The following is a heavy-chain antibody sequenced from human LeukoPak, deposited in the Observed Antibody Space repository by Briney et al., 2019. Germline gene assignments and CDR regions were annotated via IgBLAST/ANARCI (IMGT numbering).Heavy chain of an antibody. CDR2: ISWNSGSI. CDR3: AKARSSTVTTALVDY. V-gene: IGHV3-9*01. CDR1: GFTFDDYA. Sequence: PGGSPRLSCAASGFTFDDYAMHWVRQAPGKGLEWVSGISWNSGSIGYADSVKGRFTISRDNAKNSLYLQMNSLRAEDTALYYCAKARSSTVTTALVDYWGQGTLVTVSS. J-gene: IGHJ4*02. D-gene: IGHD4-17*01.